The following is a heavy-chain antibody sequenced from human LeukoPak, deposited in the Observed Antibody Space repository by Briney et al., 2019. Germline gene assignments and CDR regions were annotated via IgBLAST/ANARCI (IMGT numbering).Heavy chain of an antibody. V-gene: IGHV4-59*01. J-gene: IGHJ2*01. CDR2: IYYSGST. Sequence: PSETLSLTCTVSGGSISSYYWSWIRQPPGKELEWIGYIYYSGSTNYNPSLKSRVTISVDTSKNQFSLKLSSVTAADTAVYYCAGGGGPWYFDLWGRGTLVTVSS. CDR1: GGSISSYY. CDR3: AGGGGPWYFDL.